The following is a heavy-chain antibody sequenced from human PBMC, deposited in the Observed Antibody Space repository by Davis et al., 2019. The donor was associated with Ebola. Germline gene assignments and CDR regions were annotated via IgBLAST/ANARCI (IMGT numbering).Heavy chain of an antibody. J-gene: IGHJ2*01. CDR2: IYPGDSDT. Sequence: GESLKISCQGSGYSFTSYWIGWVRQMPGKGLEWMGIIYPGDSDTRYSPSFQGQVTISADKSISTAYLQWSSLKASDTAMYYCARRAAAAGTPMAFDLWGRGTLVTVSS. CDR1: GYSFTSYW. V-gene: IGHV5-51*01. D-gene: IGHD6-13*01. CDR3: ARRAAAAGTPMAFDL.